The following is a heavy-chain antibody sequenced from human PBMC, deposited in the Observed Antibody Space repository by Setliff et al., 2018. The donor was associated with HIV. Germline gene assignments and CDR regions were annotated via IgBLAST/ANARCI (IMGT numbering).Heavy chain of an antibody. J-gene: IGHJ4*02. D-gene: IGHD5-18*01. V-gene: IGHV4-34*01. Sequence: SETLSLTCAVYGGSFSGYYWSWIRQPPGKGLEWIGEINHSGSTNYNPSLKSRVTITVDTSKNQFYLKLSSVTAADTAVYYCAGISREQLWTPWGQGTLVTVSS. CDR2: INHSGST. CDR1: GGSFSGYY. CDR3: AGISREQLWTP.